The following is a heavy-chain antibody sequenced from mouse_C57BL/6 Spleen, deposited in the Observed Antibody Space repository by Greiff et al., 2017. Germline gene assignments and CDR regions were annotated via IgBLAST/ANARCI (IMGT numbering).Heavy chain of an antibody. V-gene: IGHV1-26*01. CDR1: GYTFTDYY. J-gene: IGHJ2*01. CDR3: ASLRLTLGFDY. D-gene: IGHD1-2*01. Sequence: EVQLQQSGPELVKPGASVKISCKASGYTFTDYYMNWVKQSHGQSLEWIGDINPNNGGTSYNQKFKGKATLTVDKSSSTAYMELRSLTSEDSAVYYCASLRLTLGFDYWGQGTTLTVSS. CDR2: INPNNGGT.